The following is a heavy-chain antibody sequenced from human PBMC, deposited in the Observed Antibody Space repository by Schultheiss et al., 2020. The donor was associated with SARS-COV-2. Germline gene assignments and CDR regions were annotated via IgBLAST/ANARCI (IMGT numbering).Heavy chain of an antibody. Sequence: GGSLRLSCAASGFTFSSYGMHWVRQAPGKGLEWVAVIWYDGSKKYYADSVKGRFTISRDNSKNTLFLQMNSLRAVDTAVYYCARDPGGYCSGGSCYEEDYWGQGTLVTVSS. CDR1: GFTFSSYG. CDR3: ARDPGGYCSGGSCYEEDY. J-gene: IGHJ4*02. D-gene: IGHD2-15*01. CDR2: IWYDGSKK. V-gene: IGHV3-33*08.